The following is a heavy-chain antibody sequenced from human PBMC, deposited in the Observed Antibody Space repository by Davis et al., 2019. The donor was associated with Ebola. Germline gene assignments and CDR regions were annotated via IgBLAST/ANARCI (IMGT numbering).Heavy chain of an antibody. CDR1: GFTVSSNY. CDR2: IYSGGST. Sequence: PGGSLRLSCAASGFTVSSNYMSWVRQAPGKGLEWVSVIYSGGSTYYADSVKGRFTISRDNSKNTLYLQMNSLRAEDTAVYYCAKADAVVTPRSGMDVWGQGTTVTVSS. J-gene: IGHJ6*02. V-gene: IGHV3-53*01. D-gene: IGHD4-23*01. CDR3: AKADAVVTPRSGMDV.